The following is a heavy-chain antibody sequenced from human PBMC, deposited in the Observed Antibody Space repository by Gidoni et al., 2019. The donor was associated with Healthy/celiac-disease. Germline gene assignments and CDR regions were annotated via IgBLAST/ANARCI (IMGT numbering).Heavy chain of an antibody. V-gene: IGHV4-39*01. D-gene: IGHD2-15*01. Sequence: QLQLQESGPGLVKPSETLSLTCTVSGGSISSSSYYWGWIRQPPGKGLEWIGSIYYSGSTYYNPSLKSRVTISVDTSKNQFSLKLSSVTAADTAVYYCARHSDIVVVVAANYFDYWGQGTLVTVSS. J-gene: IGHJ4*02. CDR3: ARHSDIVVVVAANYFDY. CDR1: GGSISSSSYY. CDR2: IYYSGST.